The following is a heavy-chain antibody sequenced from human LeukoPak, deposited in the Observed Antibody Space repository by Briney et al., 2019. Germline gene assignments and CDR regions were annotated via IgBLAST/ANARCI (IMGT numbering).Heavy chain of an antibody. CDR1: GFAVSTNY. CDR3: ARDQRSESYYPWGWFDP. D-gene: IGHD1-26*01. J-gene: IGHJ5*02. Sequence: GGSLRLSCAASGFAVSTNYLSWVRQAPGKGLEWVSVIYSDGSTYYTDSVKGRFTISRDNSKNTLYLQMNSLRPEGTAVYYCARDQRSESYYPWGWFDPWGQGTLVTVSS. V-gene: IGHV3-66*02. CDR2: IYSDGST.